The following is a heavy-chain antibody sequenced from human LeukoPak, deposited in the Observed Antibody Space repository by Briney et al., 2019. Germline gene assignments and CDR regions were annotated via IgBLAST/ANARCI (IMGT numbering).Heavy chain of an antibody. CDR3: ARGPLSSSGWYFGY. CDR2: ISYDERNK. D-gene: IGHD6-19*01. CDR1: GFTFSSYA. J-gene: IGHJ4*02. V-gene: IGHV3-30*01. Sequence: GGSLGLSCAASGFTFSSYAIHWIRQAPGKGLEWVAVISYDERNKYYADSVKGRFTISRDNSKNSLYLQMNRLKAEDTAVYYCARGPLSSSGWYFGYWGQGTLVTVSS.